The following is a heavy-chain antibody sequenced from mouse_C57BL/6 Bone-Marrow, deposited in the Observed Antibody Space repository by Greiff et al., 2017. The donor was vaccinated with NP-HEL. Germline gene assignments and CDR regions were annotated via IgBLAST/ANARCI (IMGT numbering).Heavy chain of an antibody. D-gene: IGHD1-1*01. CDR1: GFTFTDYY. V-gene: IGHV7-3*01. CDR2: IRNKANGYTT. CDR3: ERAHYYGSFFDY. J-gene: IGHJ2*01. Sequence: EVQLVESGGGLVQPGGSLSLSCAASGFTFTDYYMSWVRQPPGKALEWFGFIRNKANGYTTAYSASVKGRFTISRNNSQSIRYLQMNALSAEDSATYSCERAHYYGSFFDYWGQGTALTVSA.